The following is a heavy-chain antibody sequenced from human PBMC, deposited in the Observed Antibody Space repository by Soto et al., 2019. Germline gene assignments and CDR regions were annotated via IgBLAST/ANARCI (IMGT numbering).Heavy chain of an antibody. Sequence: XSVQVCCKASGYTFSSYGISWVRQGPGQGLEWMGWISAYKGNTNYAQNLQGRVTMTTDTSTSTAYMELRSLRSDDKAVYYCARDRGTYCGGDCYSSWFDPWGQGPLVTVSS. CDR3: ARDRGTYCGGDCYSSWFDP. CDR1: GYTFSSYG. CDR2: ISAYKGNT. D-gene: IGHD2-21*02. V-gene: IGHV1-18*01. J-gene: IGHJ5*02.